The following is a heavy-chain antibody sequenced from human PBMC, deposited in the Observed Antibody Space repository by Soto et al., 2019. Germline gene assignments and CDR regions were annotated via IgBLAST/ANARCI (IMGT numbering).Heavy chain of an antibody. D-gene: IGHD6-25*01. CDR3: ARAGIAAAYDF. Sequence: QVQLVQSGAEVMKPGASVKVSCKASGYSFAGYYMHLVRQAPGQGLEWMGWINPNSGDTKYAPKFQGWVTMTRDTAISTAYMELNRLRSDYTAVYFCARAGIAAAYDFWGQGTLVTVSS. V-gene: IGHV1-2*04. J-gene: IGHJ4*02. CDR1: GYSFAGYY. CDR2: INPNSGDT.